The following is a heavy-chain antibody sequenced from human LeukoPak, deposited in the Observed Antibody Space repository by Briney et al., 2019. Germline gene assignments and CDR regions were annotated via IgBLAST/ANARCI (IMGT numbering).Heavy chain of an antibody. D-gene: IGHD4-17*01. CDR3: ARGVDYGDYYFDY. CDR1: GGSTSSYY. CDR2: IYYSGST. J-gene: IGHJ4*02. V-gene: IGHV4-59*01. Sequence: SETLSLTCTVSGGSTSSYYWNWIRQPPGKGLEWIGYIYYSGSTNYNPSLKSRVTISVDTSKNQFSLKLSSVTAADTAVYYCARGVDYGDYYFDYWGQGTLVTVSS.